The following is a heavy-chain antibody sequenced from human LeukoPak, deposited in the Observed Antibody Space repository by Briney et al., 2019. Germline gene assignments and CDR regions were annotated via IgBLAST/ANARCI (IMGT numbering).Heavy chain of an antibody. CDR1: GFTFSSYA. V-gene: IGHV3-30*04. D-gene: IGHD2-21*01. Sequence: GGSLRLSCAASGFTFSSYAMHWVRQAPGKGLEWVAVISYDGSNKYYADSVKGRFTISRDNSKNTLYLQMNSLRAEDTAVYYCARDDWPSGYDAFDIWGQGTMVTVSS. CDR3: ARDDWPSGYDAFDI. CDR2: ISYDGSNK. J-gene: IGHJ3*02.